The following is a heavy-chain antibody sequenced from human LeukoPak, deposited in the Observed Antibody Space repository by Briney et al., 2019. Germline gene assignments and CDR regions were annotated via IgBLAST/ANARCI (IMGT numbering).Heavy chain of an antibody. J-gene: IGHJ4*02. Sequence: TGGSLRLSCAASGFTFSSYAMSWVRQAPGKGLEWVSAISGSGGSTYYADSVTGRFTISRDNSKNTLYLQMNSLRAEDTAVYYCAKHPRPYCSGGSCYPADYWGQGTLVTVSS. CDR3: AKHPRPYCSGGSCYPADY. CDR1: GFTFSSYA. V-gene: IGHV3-23*01. D-gene: IGHD2-15*01. CDR2: ISGSGGST.